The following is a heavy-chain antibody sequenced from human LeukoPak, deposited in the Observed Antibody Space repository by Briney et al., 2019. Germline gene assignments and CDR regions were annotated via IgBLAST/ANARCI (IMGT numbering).Heavy chain of an antibody. J-gene: IGHJ5*02. CDR1: GYTFTGYY. CDR3: ARDKIEYSSSSLGVWFDP. Sequence: GASVKVSCKASGYTFTGYYMRWVRQAPGQGLEWMGWISAYNGNTNYAQKLQGRVTMTTDTSTSTAYMELSSLRSEDTAVYYCARDKIEYSSSSLGVWFDPWGQGTLVTVSS. D-gene: IGHD6-6*01. CDR2: ISAYNGNT. V-gene: IGHV1-18*04.